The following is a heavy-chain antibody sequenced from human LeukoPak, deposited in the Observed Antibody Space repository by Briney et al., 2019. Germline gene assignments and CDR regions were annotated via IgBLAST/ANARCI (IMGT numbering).Heavy chain of an antibody. CDR3: ARDLDGSGEYGMDV. Sequence: ASVKVSCKASGYTFSTYHIHWVRQAPGQGLEWMGIINPSGGNTNYAQKFQGRVTMTTDTSTTTIYMELSSLRSDDMAVYYCARDLDGSGEYGMDVWGQGTTVTVSS. J-gene: IGHJ6*02. D-gene: IGHD3-10*01. V-gene: IGHV1-46*01. CDR2: INPSGGNT. CDR1: GYTFSTYH.